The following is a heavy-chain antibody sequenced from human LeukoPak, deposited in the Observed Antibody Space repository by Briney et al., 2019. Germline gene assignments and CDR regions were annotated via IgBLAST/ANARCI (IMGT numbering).Heavy chain of an antibody. D-gene: IGHD3-3*01. CDR1: GFTFSSYA. CDR3: AKDGGYDFWSGTGGFGY. J-gene: IGHJ4*02. V-gene: IGHV3-23*01. CDR2: ISGSGGST. Sequence: GGSLRLSCAVSGFTFSSYAMSWVRQAPGKGLEWVSAISGSGGSTYYADSVKGRFTISRDNSKNTLYLQMNSLRAEDTAVYYCAKDGGYDFWSGTGGFGYWGQGTLVTVSS.